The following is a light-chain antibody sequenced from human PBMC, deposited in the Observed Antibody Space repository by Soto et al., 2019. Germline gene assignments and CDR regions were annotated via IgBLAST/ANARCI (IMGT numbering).Light chain of an antibody. J-gene: IGKJ2*01. Sequence: EIVMTQSPATLSVSPGDRATLSCRASQSVSINLAWYQQKRGQSPRLLIYGASTRATGIPARFSGSGSGTEFTLTIGSLQSEDFAVYFCQQYNKWPDTFGQGTKLEMK. V-gene: IGKV3-15*01. CDR1: QSVSIN. CDR3: QQYNKWPDT. CDR2: GAS.